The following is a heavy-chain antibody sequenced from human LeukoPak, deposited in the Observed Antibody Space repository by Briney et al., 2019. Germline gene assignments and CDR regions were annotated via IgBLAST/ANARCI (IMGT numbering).Heavy chain of an antibody. CDR2: ISGSGGST. CDR3: ATDIVVVPAAIGGVSYYFDY. D-gene: IGHD2-2*02. Sequence: GGSLRLSCAASGFTFSSYAMSWVRQAPGKGLEWVSAISGSGGSTYYADSVKGRFTISRDNSKNTLYLQMNSLRAEDTAVYYCATDIVVVPAAIGGVSYYFDYWGQGTLVTVSS. J-gene: IGHJ4*02. CDR1: GFTFSSYA. V-gene: IGHV3-23*01.